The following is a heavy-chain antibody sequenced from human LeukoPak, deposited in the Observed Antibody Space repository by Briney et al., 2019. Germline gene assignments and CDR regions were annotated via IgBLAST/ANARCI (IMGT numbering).Heavy chain of an antibody. Sequence: PGRSLRLSCAASGFTFKNYAMSWVRQAPGKGLEWVSAISGSGESTYYADSVKGRFTISRDNSRDTLYLQMNSLGAEDTALYYCAKRGGMNGYRNYFDYWGQGTLVTVSS. CDR1: GFTFKNYA. CDR2: ISGSGEST. D-gene: IGHD6-13*01. J-gene: IGHJ4*02. V-gene: IGHV3-23*01. CDR3: AKRGGMNGYRNYFDY.